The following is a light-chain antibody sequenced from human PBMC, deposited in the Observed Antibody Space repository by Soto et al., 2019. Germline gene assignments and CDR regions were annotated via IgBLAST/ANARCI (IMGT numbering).Light chain of an antibody. CDR2: GAS. CDR3: QQYNSYLTWT. Sequence: EIVMTQSPATLSVSPGERATLSCRASRSVSSNLAWYQQKPGQAPRLLMYGASTRATGIPARFSGSGSGTEFTLTISSLQSEDFAVYYCQQYNSYLTWTFGQGTRLEIK. J-gene: IGKJ5*01. CDR1: RSVSSN. V-gene: IGKV3-15*01.